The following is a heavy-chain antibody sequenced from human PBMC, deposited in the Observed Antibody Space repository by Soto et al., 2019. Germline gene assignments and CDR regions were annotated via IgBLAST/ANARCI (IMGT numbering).Heavy chain of an antibody. Sequence: PGGSLRLSCAASGFTFSSYSMNWVRQAPGKGLEWVSYISSSSSTIYYADSVKGRFTISRDNAKNSLYLQMNSLRAEDTAVYYCAREDGWFGELLYYYMDVWGKGTTVTVSS. CDR3: AREDGWFGELLYYYMDV. D-gene: IGHD3-10*01. CDR1: GFTFSSYS. V-gene: IGHV3-48*01. J-gene: IGHJ6*03. CDR2: ISSSSSTI.